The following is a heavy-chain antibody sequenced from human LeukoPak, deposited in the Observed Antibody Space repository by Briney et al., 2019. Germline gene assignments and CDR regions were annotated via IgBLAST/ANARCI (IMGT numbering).Heavy chain of an antibody. CDR3: ARLVGATAIDY. CDR1: GYTVTGYY. CDR2: INPNSGGT. D-gene: IGHD1-26*01. J-gene: IGHJ4*02. V-gene: IGHV1-2*02. Sequence: ASVTVSCKASGYTVTGYYMHWVRQAPGQGLEWMGWINPNSGGTNYAQKFQGRVTMTRDTSISTAYMELSRLRSDDTAVYYCARLVGATAIDYWGQGTLVTVSS.